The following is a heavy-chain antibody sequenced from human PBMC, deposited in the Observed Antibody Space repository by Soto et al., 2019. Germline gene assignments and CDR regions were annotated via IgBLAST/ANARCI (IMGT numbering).Heavy chain of an antibody. Sequence: EVQLVESGGGLVQPGVSLRLSCAASGFTFSTYWMTWVRQAPGKGLEWVANINLDGSEKHYVDSVKGRFTISRDNAKNSLYLQMNRLRAEDTAVYYCARARIDYWGQGTLVTVSP. CDR1: GFTFSTYW. CDR3: ARARIDY. V-gene: IGHV3-7*01. J-gene: IGHJ4*02. CDR2: INLDGSEK.